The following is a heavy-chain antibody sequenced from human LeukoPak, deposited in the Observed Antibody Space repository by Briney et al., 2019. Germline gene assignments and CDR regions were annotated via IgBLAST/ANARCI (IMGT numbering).Heavy chain of an antibody. J-gene: IGHJ4*02. D-gene: IGHD3-22*01. CDR3: AKSQGSGYYNYFDY. CDR2: FTASGGNT. CDR1: GFTFSSYT. Sequence: GGSLRLSCAASGFTFSSYTMSWVRQAPGKGLEWVSVFTASGGNTYYADSVKGRFTISRDNSKNTLDLQMNSLRAEDTAVYYCAKSQGSGYYNYFDYWGRGTLVTVSS. V-gene: IGHV3-23*01.